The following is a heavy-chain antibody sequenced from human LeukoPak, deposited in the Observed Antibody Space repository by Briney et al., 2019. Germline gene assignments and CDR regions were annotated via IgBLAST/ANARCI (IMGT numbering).Heavy chain of an antibody. CDR1: GGSISDYY. Sequence: SETLSLTCTVSGGSISDYYRGWIRQPPGKGLEWIGYFYNSGRSTYNPSLKSRVTISADTSKNQFSLKLNSVTAADTAVYYCTRGAGWLIDYWGQGILVTVSS. V-gene: IGHV4-59*01. J-gene: IGHJ4*02. CDR2: FYNSGRS. D-gene: IGHD3-16*01. CDR3: TRGAGWLIDY.